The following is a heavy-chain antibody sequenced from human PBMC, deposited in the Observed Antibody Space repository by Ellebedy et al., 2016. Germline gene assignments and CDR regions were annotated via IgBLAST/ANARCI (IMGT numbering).Heavy chain of an antibody. CDR2: INSDGSST. D-gene: IGHD3-22*01. V-gene: IGHV3-74*01. CDR3: AKDRLTSINYYDSSGCDY. J-gene: IGHJ4*02. CDR1: GFTFSSYW. Sequence: GGSLRLXCAASGFTFSSYWMHWVRQAPGKGLVWVSRINSDGSSTSYADSVKGRFTISRDNAKNTLYLQMNSLRAEDTAVYYCAKDRLTSINYYDSSGCDYWGQGTLVTVSS.